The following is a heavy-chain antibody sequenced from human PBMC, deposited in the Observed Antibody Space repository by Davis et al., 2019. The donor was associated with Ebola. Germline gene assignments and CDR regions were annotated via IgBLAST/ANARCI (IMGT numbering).Heavy chain of an antibody. D-gene: IGHD1-26*01. CDR3: AKDPAWGYST. CDR2: ISYDGSNK. Sequence: PGGSLRLSCAASGFTFSSYGMHWVRQAPGKGLEWVAVISYDGSNKYYADSVKGRFTISRDNSKNTLYLQMDSLRAEDTAVYYCAKDPAWGYSTWGQGTLVTDSS. CDR1: GFTFSSYG. J-gene: IGHJ5*02. V-gene: IGHV3-30*18.